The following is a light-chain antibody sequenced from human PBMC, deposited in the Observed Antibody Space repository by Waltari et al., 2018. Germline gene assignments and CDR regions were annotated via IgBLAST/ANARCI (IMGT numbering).Light chain of an antibody. V-gene: IGKV3-20*01. CDR3: QKYSSSPLT. CDR2: GAS. CDR1: QSVSSY. Sequence: LSLSPGERATLSCRASQSVSSYLAWYQQKPGQAPRLLIYGASSRATGIPDRFSGSGSGTEFTLTISSLEPEDFAVYYCQKYSSSPLTFGGGTKVEIK. J-gene: IGKJ4*01.